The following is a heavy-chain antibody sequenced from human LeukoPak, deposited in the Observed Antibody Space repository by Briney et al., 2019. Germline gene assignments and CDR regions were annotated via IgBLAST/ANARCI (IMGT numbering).Heavy chain of an antibody. CDR1: GGSISSGSYY. Sequence: SETLSLTCTVSGGSISSGSYYWSWIRQPAGKGLEWIGRIYTSGSTNYNPSLKSRVTISIDTSKNQFSLKLSSVTAADTAVYYCARDETWSDYRPYYYYYMDVWGKGTTVTVSS. J-gene: IGHJ6*03. CDR3: ARDETWSDYRPYYYYYMDV. D-gene: IGHD3-3*01. CDR2: IYTSGST. V-gene: IGHV4-61*02.